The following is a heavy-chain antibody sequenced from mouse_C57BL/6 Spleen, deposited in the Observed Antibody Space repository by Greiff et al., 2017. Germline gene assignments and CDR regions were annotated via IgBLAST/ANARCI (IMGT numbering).Heavy chain of an antibody. CDR2: IHPNSGST. J-gene: IGHJ2*01. CDR3: ARYLYYSNSYFDY. Sequence: QVHVKQSGAELVKPGASVKLSCKASGYTFTSYWMHWVKQRPGQGLEWIGMIHPNSGSTNYNEKFKSKATLTVDKSSSTAYMQLSSLTSEDSAVYYCARYLYYSNSYFDYWGQGTTLPVSS. CDR1: GYTFTSYW. D-gene: IGHD2-5*01. V-gene: IGHV1-64*01.